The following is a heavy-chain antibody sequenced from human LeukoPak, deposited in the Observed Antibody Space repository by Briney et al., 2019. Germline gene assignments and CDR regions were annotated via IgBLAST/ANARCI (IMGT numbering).Heavy chain of an antibody. Sequence: ASVKVSCKASGYTFTGYYMHWVRQAPGQGLEWMGWINPNSGGTNYAQKFQGRVTMTRDTSISTAYMELSRLRSDDTAVYYCARGAGPYYDILTGYYPMYYFDYWGQGTLVTVSS. CDR2: INPNSGGT. D-gene: IGHD3-9*01. V-gene: IGHV1-2*02. J-gene: IGHJ4*02. CDR3: ARGAGPYYDILTGYYPMYYFDY. CDR1: GYTFTGYY.